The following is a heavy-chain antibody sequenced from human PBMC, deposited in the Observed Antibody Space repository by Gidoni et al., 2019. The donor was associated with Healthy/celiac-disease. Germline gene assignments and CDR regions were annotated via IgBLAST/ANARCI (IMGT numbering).Heavy chain of an antibody. Sequence: EVQLVASGGGLVKPGGSLRPSCAASGFTFSSYSMNWVRQAPGKGLEWVSSISSSSSYIYYADSVKGRFTISRDNAKNSLYLQMNSLGAEDTAVYYCASGGGGSDYWGQGTLVTVSS. CDR1: GFTFSSYS. CDR2: ISSSSSYI. J-gene: IGHJ4*02. CDR3: ASGGGGSDY. V-gene: IGHV3-21*01. D-gene: IGHD5-12*01.